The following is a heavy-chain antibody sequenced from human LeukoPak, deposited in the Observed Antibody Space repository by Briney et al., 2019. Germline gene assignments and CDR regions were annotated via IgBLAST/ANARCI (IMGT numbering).Heavy chain of an antibody. J-gene: IGHJ4*02. D-gene: IGHD3-22*01. CDR1: GFTFNNYA. CDR2: ISGGDGTT. CDR3: AKDSPWYDSSTYYYFDY. Sequence: GGSLRLSCAGSGFTFNNYAMSWVRQAPGKGLEWVSAISGGDGTTYYADSVKGRFTISRDNSKDTLYLQMSGLRAEDTAVYFCAKDSPWYDSSTYYYFDYWGQGTLVTVSS. V-gene: IGHV3-23*01.